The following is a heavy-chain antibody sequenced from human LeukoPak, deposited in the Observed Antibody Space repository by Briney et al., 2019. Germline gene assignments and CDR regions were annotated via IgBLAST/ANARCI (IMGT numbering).Heavy chain of an antibody. Sequence: GGSLRLSCSASGFTFSSYAMHWVRQAPGKGLEYVSAISNNGGSTYYADSVKGRSTISRDNSKNTLYLQMNSLRAEDTAVYYCAKDTRRPTYYFDYWGQGTLVTVSS. CDR2: ISNNGGST. CDR1: GFTFSSYA. CDR3: AKDTRRPTYYFDY. D-gene: IGHD1-1*01. V-gene: IGHV3-64*04. J-gene: IGHJ4*02.